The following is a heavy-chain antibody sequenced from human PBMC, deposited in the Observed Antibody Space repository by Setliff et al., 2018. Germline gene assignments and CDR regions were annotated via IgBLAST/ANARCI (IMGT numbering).Heavy chain of an antibody. CDR1: GDSVSSNSAA. D-gene: IGHD3-22*01. CDR3: ARDQYYYDSSGYPWAFDI. J-gene: IGHJ3*02. CDR2: TYYRSKWYN. V-gene: IGHV6-1*01. Sequence: SQTLSLTCAISGDSVSSNSAAWNWIRQSPSRGLEWLGRTYYRSKWYNDYAVSVKSRITINPDTSKNQFSLQLNSVTPEDTAVYYCARDQYYYDSSGYPWAFDIWGQGTMVTVSS.